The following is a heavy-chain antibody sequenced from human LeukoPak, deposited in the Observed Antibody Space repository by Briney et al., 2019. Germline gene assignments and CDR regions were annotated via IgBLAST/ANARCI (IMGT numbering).Heavy chain of an antibody. CDR1: GFTFNNYA. D-gene: IGHD2-2*01. CDR3: AKSGRPCRSTSCYQRSFDY. V-gene: IGHV3-23*01. CDR2: ISGSGGST. J-gene: IGHJ4*02. Sequence: GGSLRLSCAASGFTFNNYAMSWVRQAPGKGLECVSIISGSGGSTYYADSVKGRFTISRDNSKNTLYLQMNSLRAEDTAVYYCAKSGRPCRSTSCYQRSFDYWGQGTLVTVSS.